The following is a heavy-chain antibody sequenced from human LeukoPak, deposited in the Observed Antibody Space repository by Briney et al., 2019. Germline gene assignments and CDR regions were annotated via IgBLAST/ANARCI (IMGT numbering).Heavy chain of an antibody. Sequence: LPGGSLRLSCAASGFTFSSYGMHWVRQAPGKGLEWVAFIRYDGSNKYYADSVKGRFTISRDNSKNTLYLQMTSLRAEDTAVYYCAKDRMGFGELPYYFDYWGQGTLVTVSS. CDR2: IRYDGSNK. D-gene: IGHD3-10*01. V-gene: IGHV3-30*02. J-gene: IGHJ4*02. CDR1: GFTFSSYG. CDR3: AKDRMGFGELPYYFDY.